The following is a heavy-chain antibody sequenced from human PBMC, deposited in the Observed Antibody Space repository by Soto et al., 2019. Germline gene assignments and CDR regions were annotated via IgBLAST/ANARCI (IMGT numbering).Heavy chain of an antibody. CDR1: GGSFSGYY. V-gene: IGHV4-34*01. CDR2: INHSGST. D-gene: IGHD5-12*01. J-gene: IGHJ4*02. Sequence: SETLSLTCAVYGGSFSGYYWSWIRQPPGKGLEWIGEINHSGSTNYNPSLKSRVTISVDTSKNQFSLKLSSVTAADTAVYYCARDFILVATTPHYFDYWGQGTLVTVSS. CDR3: ARDFILVATTPHYFDY.